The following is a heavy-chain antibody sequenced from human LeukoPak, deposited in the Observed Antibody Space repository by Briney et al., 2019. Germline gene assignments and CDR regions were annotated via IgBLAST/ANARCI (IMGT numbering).Heavy chain of an antibody. V-gene: IGHV4-59*01. J-gene: IGHJ4*02. D-gene: IGHD1-7*01. CDR2: IYYSGST. CDR3: ARGSRELYYFDY. CDR1: GGSISSCY. Sequence: SETLSLTCTVSGGSISSCYWSWIRQPPGKGLEWIGYIYYSGSTKYNPSLKSRVTISVDASKTQFSLKLNSVTAADTAVYYCARGSRELYYFDYWGQGTLVTASS.